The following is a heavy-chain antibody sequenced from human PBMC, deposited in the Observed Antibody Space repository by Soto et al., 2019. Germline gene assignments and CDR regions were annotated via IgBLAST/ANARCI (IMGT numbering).Heavy chain of an antibody. CDR3: ARHYYDSSGYVFDY. D-gene: IGHD3-22*01. CDR1: GGTFSSYA. Sequence: QVQLVQSGAEVKKPGSSVKVSCKASGGTFSSYAISWVRQAPGQGLEWMGGIIPIFGTANYAQKFQGRVTITADESTSSAYMELSSLRSEDTAVYYCARHYYDSSGYVFDYWGQGTLVTVSS. V-gene: IGHV1-69*12. CDR2: IIPIFGTA. J-gene: IGHJ4*02.